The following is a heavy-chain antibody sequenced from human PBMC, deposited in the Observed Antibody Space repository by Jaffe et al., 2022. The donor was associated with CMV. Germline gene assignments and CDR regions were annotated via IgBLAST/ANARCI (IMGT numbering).Heavy chain of an antibody. J-gene: IGHJ4*02. CDR1: GDTFPSYG. CDR2: IAGHNSQT. Sequence: QTHLVQSGPEVKKPGASVRISCKASGDTFPSYGITWVRQAPGQGLEWMGWIAGHNSQTIYAHKFQGRVTLTTDMSTSTAHMDLRSLESDDTAVYYCARSPPPPMLCFGDCYPDYWGQGTLVTVSS. D-gene: IGHD2-21*02. V-gene: IGHV1-18*04. CDR3: ARSPPPPMLCFGDCYPDY.